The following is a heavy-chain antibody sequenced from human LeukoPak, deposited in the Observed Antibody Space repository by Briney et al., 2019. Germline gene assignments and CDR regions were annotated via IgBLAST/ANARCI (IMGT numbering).Heavy chain of an antibody. CDR2: IYYSGST. V-gene: IGHV4-39*01. CDR3: ARSQQQPEVRDNWFDP. CDR1: AGSISSSSYY. D-gene: IGHD6-13*01. J-gene: IGHJ5*02. Sequence: SETLSLTCTVSAGSISSSSYYWGWIRQPPGKGLEWIGSIYYSGSTYYNPSLKSRVTISVDTSKNQFSLKLSSVTAADTAVYYCARSQQQPEVRDNWFDPCGQGTLVTVSS.